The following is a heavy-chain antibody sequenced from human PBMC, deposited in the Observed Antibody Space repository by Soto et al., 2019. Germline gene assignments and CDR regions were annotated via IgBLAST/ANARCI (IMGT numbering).Heavy chain of an antibody. CDR2: IYSGGST. V-gene: IGHV3-53*04. Sequence: GGSLRLSCAASGFTVSSNYMSWVRQAPGKGLEWVSVIYSGGSTYYADSVKGRFTISRHNSKNTLYLQMNSLRAEDTAVYYCARETYYYDSSGYYYWFDPWGQGTLVTVSS. CDR3: ARETYYYDSSGYYYWFDP. CDR1: GFTVSSNY. D-gene: IGHD3-22*01. J-gene: IGHJ5*02.